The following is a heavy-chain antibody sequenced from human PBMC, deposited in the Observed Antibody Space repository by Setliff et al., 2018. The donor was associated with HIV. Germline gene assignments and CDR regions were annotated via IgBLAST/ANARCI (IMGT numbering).Heavy chain of an antibody. J-gene: IGHJ4*02. V-gene: IGHV4-31*03. Sequence: KPSETLSLTCTVSGDSISRSSYYWGWIRQHPGKGLEWIGYIYYSGSTYYNPSLKSRVTISVDTSKNQFSLKLSSVTAADTAVYYCARGRRRIAAAGRGGFDYWGQGTLVTVSS. CDR3: ARGRRRIAAAGRGGFDY. D-gene: IGHD6-13*01. CDR1: GDSISRSSYY. CDR2: IYYSGST.